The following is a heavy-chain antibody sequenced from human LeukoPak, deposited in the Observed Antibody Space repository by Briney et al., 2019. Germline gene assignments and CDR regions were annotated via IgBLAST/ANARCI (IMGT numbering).Heavy chain of an antibody. CDR3: ASLWFGELYGMDV. J-gene: IGHJ6*02. V-gene: IGHV3-23*01. CDR1: GFTFSSYA. Sequence: GGSLRLSCAASGFTFSSYAMSWVRQAPGKGLEWVSAISGSGGSTYYADSVKGRFTISRDNSKNTLYLQMSSLRSEDTAVYYCASLWFGELYGMDVWGQGTTVTVSS. CDR2: ISGSGGST. D-gene: IGHD3-10*01.